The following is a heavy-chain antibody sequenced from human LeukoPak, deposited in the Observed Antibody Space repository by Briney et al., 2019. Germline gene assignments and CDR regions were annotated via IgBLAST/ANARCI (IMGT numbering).Heavy chain of an antibody. D-gene: IGHD3-10*01. CDR2: ISYDGSNK. J-gene: IGHJ3*02. Sequence: PGGSLRLSCAASGFTFSSYAMHWVRQAPGKGLERVAVISYDGSNKYYADSVKGRFTISRDNSKNTLYLQMNSLRAEDTAVYYCASAGSYSAFDIWGQGTMVTVSS. CDR3: ASAGSYSAFDI. CDR1: GFTFSSYA. V-gene: IGHV3-30-3*01.